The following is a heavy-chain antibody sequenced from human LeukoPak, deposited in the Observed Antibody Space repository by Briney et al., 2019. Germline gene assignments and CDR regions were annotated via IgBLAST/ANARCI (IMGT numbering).Heavy chain of an antibody. J-gene: IGHJ3*02. CDR1: GGSLSSSSYY. CDR3: ASQRFLEWLFSRGGAFDI. Sequence: PSETLSLTCTVSGGSLSSSSYYWGWIRQPPGKGLEWVGSIYYSGSTYYNPSLKSRVTISVDTSKNQFSLKLSSVTAADTAVYYCASQRFLEWLFSRGGAFDIWGQGTMVTVSS. D-gene: IGHD3-3*01. V-gene: IGHV4-39*01. CDR2: IYYSGST.